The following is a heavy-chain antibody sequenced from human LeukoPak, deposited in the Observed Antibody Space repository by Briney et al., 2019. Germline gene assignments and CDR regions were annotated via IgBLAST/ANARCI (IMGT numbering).Heavy chain of an antibody. Sequence: ASVKVSCKASGYTFTSYDIHWVRQATGHGLEWIGWMNPKSGHTGHEQKFQGRVTMTRDTSISTVYMELSSLTSEDTAMYYCTRGPALHTNWVGGRWFDPWGQGTLVTVSS. J-gene: IGHJ5*02. CDR2: MNPKSGHT. CDR3: TRGPALHTNWVGGRWFDP. CDR1: GYTFTSYD. V-gene: IGHV1-8*01. D-gene: IGHD1-1*01.